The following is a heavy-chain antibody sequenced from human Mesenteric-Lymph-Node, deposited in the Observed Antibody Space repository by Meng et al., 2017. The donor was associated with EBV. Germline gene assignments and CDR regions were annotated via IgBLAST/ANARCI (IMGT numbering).Heavy chain of an antibody. CDR2: INTNIGNS. J-gene: IGHJ5*02. D-gene: IGHD3-9*01. CDR1: GYTFTNYA. V-gene: IGHV7-4-1*02. CDR3: TRFDWLSHH. Sequence: QVQLMQSGSELKKPGASVKGSCKASGYTFTNYAINWVRQAPGQGLEWMGRINTNIGNSMYAQGFTGRFVFSLDTSVSTAYLQISSLKTEDTAVYYCTRFDWLSHHWGQGTLVTVS.